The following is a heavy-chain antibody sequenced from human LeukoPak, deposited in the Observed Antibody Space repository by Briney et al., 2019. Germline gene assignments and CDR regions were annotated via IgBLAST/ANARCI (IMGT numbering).Heavy chain of an antibody. D-gene: IGHD1-7*01. CDR1: GYTFTSYD. CDR2: INPNSGGT. Sequence: ASVKVSCKASGYTFTSYDINWVRQAPGQGLEWMGWINPNSGGTNYAQKFQGRVTMTRDTSISTAYMELSRLRSDDTAVYYCARRGTGTRRNWFDPWGQGTLVTVSS. V-gene: IGHV1-2*02. J-gene: IGHJ5*02. CDR3: ARRGTGTRRNWFDP.